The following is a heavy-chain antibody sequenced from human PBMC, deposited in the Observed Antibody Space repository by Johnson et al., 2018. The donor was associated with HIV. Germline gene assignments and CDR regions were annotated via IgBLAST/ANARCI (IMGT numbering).Heavy chain of an antibody. CDR2: IYSDGST. CDR3: ARDAPNFFTSGVRDDAFDI. CDR1: GFTVSGNY. V-gene: IGHV3-66*01. Sequence: EMQLVESGGGLVQPGGSLRLSCVASGFTVSGNYMNWVRQAPGKGLEWVSVIYSDGSTYYADSVQGRFTVSRDNSQNLLYLQLSSLRAEDTAVYYCARDAPNFFTSGVRDDAFDIWGPGTMVTVSS. D-gene: IGHD5-12*01. J-gene: IGHJ3*02.